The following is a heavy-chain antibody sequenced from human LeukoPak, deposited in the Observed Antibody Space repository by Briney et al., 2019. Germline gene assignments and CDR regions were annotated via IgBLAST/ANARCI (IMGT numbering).Heavy chain of an antibody. CDR3: ARVSTGTAYP. CDR1: GGSISGGDYY. V-gene: IGHV4-30-4*08. CDR2: IYYSGST. Sequence: SETLSLTCTVSGGSISGGDYYWRWLRQPPGKGLEWIGYIYYSGSTYYNPSLKSRVIISVDTSKNQFSLNLSSVTAADTAVYFCARVSTGTAYPWGQGTLVTVSS. D-gene: IGHD1-1*01. J-gene: IGHJ5*02.